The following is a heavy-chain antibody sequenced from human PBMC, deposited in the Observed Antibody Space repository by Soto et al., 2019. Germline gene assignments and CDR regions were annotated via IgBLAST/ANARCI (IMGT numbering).Heavy chain of an antibody. J-gene: IGHJ4*02. V-gene: IGHV4-39*01. CDR3: ARHALLWVGETRDY. Sequence: QLQLQESGPGLVKPSETLSLTCTVSGGSISSSSYYWGWIRQPPGKGLEWIGSIYYSGSTYYNPSLKRRVTISVDTSKNQFSLKLSSVTAADTAVYYCARHALLWVGETRDYWGQGTLVTVSS. CDR1: GGSISSSSYY. CDR2: IYYSGST. D-gene: IGHD3-10*01.